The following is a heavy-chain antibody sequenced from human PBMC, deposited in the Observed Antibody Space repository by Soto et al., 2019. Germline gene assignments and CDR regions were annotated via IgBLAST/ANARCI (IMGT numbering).Heavy chain of an antibody. V-gene: IGHV3-23*01. J-gene: IGHJ4*02. CDR3: AKERLARGIDY. D-gene: IGHD3-10*01. CDR2: ISSSGSNT. CDR1: GFTFSNYA. Sequence: EVQLLDSGGGLVQPGGSLRLSCAASGFTFSNYAMSWVRQAPGKGLDWVSTISSSGSNTYYADSVKGRFSISRDNSKNTVYPEMKNLRAEDTAVYYCAKERLARGIDYWGQGTLVTVSS.